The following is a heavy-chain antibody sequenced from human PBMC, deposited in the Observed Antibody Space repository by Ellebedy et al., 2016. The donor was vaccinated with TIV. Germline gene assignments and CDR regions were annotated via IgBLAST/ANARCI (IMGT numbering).Heavy chain of an antibody. V-gene: IGHV3-7*01. D-gene: IGHD4-17*01. J-gene: IGHJ3*02. Sequence: GGSLRLSCAASRFSFRSYWMTWVRQPPGKGLEWVANINQDGSDTYYVDSVRGRFTIARDNAKNSLYLQMNSLRGEDTAVYYCATDGSYGDYRSPTHAFVMWGQGTLVTVSS. CDR1: RFSFRSYW. CDR3: ATDGSYGDYRSPTHAFVM. CDR2: INQDGSDT.